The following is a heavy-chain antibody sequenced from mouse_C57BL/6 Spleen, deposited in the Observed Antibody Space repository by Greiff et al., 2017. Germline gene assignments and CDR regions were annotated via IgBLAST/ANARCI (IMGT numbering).Heavy chain of an antibody. D-gene: IGHD1-1*01. J-gene: IGHJ2*01. V-gene: IGHV5-4*03. CDR3: ARGYYGSSQDY. Sequence: EVMLVESGGGLVKPGGSLKLSCAASGFTFSSYAMSWVRQTPEKRLEWVATISDGGSYTYYPDNVKGRFTISRDNAKNNLYLQMSHLKSEDTARYYCARGYYGSSQDYWGQGTTLTVSS. CDR1: GFTFSSYA. CDR2: ISDGGSYT.